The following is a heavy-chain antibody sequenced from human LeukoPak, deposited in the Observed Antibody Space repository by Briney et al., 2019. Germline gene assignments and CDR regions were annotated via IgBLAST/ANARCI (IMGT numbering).Heavy chain of an antibody. J-gene: IGHJ5*02. CDR3: ARGGAGGSSWYYRPPNWFDP. CDR1: GGSFSGYY. D-gene: IGHD6-13*01. V-gene: IGHV4-34*01. Sequence: SETLSLTCAVYGGSFSGYYWSWIRQPPGKGLEWIGEINHSGSTNYNPSLKSRVTISVDTSKNQFSLKLSSVTAADTAVYYCARGGAGGSSWYYRPPNWFDPWGQGTLVTVSS. CDR2: INHSGST.